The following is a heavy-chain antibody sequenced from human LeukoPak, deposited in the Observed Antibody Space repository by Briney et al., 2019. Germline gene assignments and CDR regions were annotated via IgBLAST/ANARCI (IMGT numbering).Heavy chain of an antibody. J-gene: IGHJ4*02. CDR1: GGSFSGYY. CDR3: VTYYFDSSGPKKNY. CDR2: TNHSGST. Sequence: SETLSLTCAVYGGSFSGYYWSWIRQPPGKGLEWIGETNHSGSTNYNPSLKSRVTISVDTSKKQFSLKLSSVTAADTAVYYCVTYYFDSSGPKKNYWGQGTLVTVSS. V-gene: IGHV4-34*01. D-gene: IGHD3-22*01.